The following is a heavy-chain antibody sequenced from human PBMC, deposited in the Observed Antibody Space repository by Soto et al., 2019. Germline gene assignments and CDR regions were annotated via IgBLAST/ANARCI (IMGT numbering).Heavy chain of an antibody. CDR2: INPATGAA. CDR1: GYPVTAYY. V-gene: IGHV1-2*02. Sequence: QLHLVQSGAVVKKPGASVTVSCSASGYPVTAYYMHWVRQAPGRGLEWMGGINPATGAAKYTQTFQGGVTMARDTSTSTVFMELSGPTSGDTAVFYCASGGGVGVAGSAAFDMWGQGTLVTVSS. J-gene: IGHJ3*02. CDR3: ASGGGVGVAGSAAFDM. D-gene: IGHD3-3*01.